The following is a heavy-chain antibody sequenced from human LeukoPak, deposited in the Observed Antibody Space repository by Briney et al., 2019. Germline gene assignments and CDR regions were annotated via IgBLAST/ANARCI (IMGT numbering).Heavy chain of an antibody. CDR2: IKQDGSEK. Sequence: GGSLRLSCAASGFRFNDYWMSWVRQAPGKGLEWVANIKQDGSEKYYVDSVKGRFTIPRDNAKNSLFLQMSSLRAEDTAVYFCARGVPSGVDYFDYWGQGTLVTVSS. CDR1: GFRFNDYW. D-gene: IGHD6-19*01. CDR3: ARGVPSGVDYFDY. V-gene: IGHV3-7*01. J-gene: IGHJ4*02.